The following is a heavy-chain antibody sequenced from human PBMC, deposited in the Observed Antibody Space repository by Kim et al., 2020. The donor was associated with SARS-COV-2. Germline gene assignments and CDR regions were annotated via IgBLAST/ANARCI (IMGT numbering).Heavy chain of an antibody. CDR3: ARQVYCSSTSCPRYYYYYYMDV. CDR1: GYSFTSYW. J-gene: IGHJ6*03. D-gene: IGHD2-2*01. V-gene: IGHV5-51*01. Sequence: GESLKISCKGSGYSFTSYWIGWVRQMPGKGLEWMGIIYPGDSDTRYSPSFQGQVTISADKSISTAYLQWSSLKASDTAMYYCARQVYCSSTSCPRYYYYYYMDVWGKGTTVTVSS. CDR2: IYPGDSDT.